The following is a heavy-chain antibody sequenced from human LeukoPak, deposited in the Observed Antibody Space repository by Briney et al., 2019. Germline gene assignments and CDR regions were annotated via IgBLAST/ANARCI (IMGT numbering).Heavy chain of an antibody. CDR2: IYYSGST. Sequence: SETLSLTCTVSGGSISSRNYYWGWIRQPPGKGLEWIGSIYYSGSTYYSSSLKSRVSISIDTSKNQFSLRLSSLTAADTAVYYCARLGPGNSEVDYWGQGTLVTVSS. J-gene: IGHJ4*02. V-gene: IGHV4-39*07. D-gene: IGHD4-23*01. CDR3: ARLGPGNSEVDY. CDR1: GGSISSRNYY.